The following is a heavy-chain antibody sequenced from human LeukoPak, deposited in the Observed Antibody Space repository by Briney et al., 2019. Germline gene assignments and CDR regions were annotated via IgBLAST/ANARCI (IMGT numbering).Heavy chain of an antibody. Sequence: SETLSLTCTVSGGSINDNYWSWIRQPPGKGPEWIAYVYYTGSTNYNPSLKIRFTISIDISKNQFFLKLTSMTAADTAFYYCARMGTSSSSWYSEYYYYYYMDVWGKGTTVTVSS. CDR2: VYYTGST. J-gene: IGHJ6*03. D-gene: IGHD6-13*01. CDR3: ARMGTSSSSWYSEYYYYYYMDV. CDR1: GGSINDNY. V-gene: IGHV4-59*08.